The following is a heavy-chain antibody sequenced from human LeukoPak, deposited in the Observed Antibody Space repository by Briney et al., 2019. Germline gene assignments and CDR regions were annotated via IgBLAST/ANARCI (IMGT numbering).Heavy chain of an antibody. CDR3: ARLHIVVVTANDAFDI. V-gene: IGHV5-51*01. CDR1: GYSFTSYW. J-gene: IGHJ3*02. Sequence: GESLKISCKGSGYSFTSYWIGWVRQMPGKGLEWMGIIYPGESDTRYSPSFQGQVTISADKSISTAYLQWSSLKASDTAMYYCARLHIVVVTANDAFDIWGQGTMVTVSS. D-gene: IGHD2-21*02. CDR2: IYPGESDT.